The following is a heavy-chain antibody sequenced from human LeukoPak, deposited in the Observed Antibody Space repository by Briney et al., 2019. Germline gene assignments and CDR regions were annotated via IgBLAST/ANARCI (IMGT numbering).Heavy chain of an antibody. J-gene: IGHJ5*02. D-gene: IGHD3-22*01. Sequence: SQTLSLTCTVSGSSISSGNYYWSWIRQLAGMGLEWIGNIFSSGSTYNNPSLKGRVTMSVDTSKNQFSLRLSSVTAADTAVYYCARARTQYYDSSGLNWFDPWGQGTLVTVSS. CDR1: GSSISSGNYY. CDR3: ARARTQYYDSSGLNWFDP. V-gene: IGHV4-31*03. CDR2: IFSSGST.